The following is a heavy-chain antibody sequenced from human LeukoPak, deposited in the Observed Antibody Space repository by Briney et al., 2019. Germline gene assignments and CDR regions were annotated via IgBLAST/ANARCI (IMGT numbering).Heavy chain of an antibody. V-gene: IGHV4-39*01. D-gene: IGHD3-9*01. CDR1: GAYISTSSTYY. Sequence: SETLSLTCTVSGAYISTSSTYYWGWIRQPPGKGLEWIGSVYYSGSTYYNPSLRSRVTISIDTSKNQFSLKLTSVTAADTAVYYCARHIEGRGYFDWLLPSFDYWGQGSLVTVSS. CDR3: ARHIEGRGYFDWLLPSFDY. CDR2: VYYSGST. J-gene: IGHJ4*02.